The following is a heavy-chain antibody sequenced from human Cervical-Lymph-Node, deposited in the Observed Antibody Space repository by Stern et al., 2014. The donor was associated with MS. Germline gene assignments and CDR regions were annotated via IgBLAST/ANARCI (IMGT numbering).Heavy chain of an antibody. CDR2: INPSGGST. V-gene: IGHV1-46*01. CDR1: GYTFTNYY. D-gene: IGHD6-19*01. CDR3: AREVAGYRLGMMDV. Sequence: VHLVESGAEVKKPGASVKVSCKASGYTFTNYYMHWVLQAPGQVLEWMGIINPSGGSTSYAQKFQGRVTMTRDTSTSTVYMELSSLRSEDTAVYFCAREVAGYRLGMMDVWGQGTTVTVSS. J-gene: IGHJ6*02.